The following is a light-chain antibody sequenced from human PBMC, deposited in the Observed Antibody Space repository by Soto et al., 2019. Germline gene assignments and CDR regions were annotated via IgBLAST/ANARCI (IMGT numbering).Light chain of an antibody. CDR2: SIN. CDR3: AAWDDRLNGKV. Sequence: QSVLTQPPSASGTPGQRVTISCSGSSSNIGSHTVNWYQQLPETAPKLLIYSINQRPSGVPDRFSGSKSGTSASLAISGLQSEDEADYYCAAWDDRLNGKVFGNGTKLTVL. V-gene: IGLV1-44*01. J-gene: IGLJ1*01. CDR1: SSNIGSHT.